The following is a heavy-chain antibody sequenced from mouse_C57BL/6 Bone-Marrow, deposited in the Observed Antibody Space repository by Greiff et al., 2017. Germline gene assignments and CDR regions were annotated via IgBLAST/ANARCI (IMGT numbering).Heavy chain of an antibody. V-gene: IGHV1-64*01. J-gene: IGHJ2*01. CDR1: GYTFTSYW. CDR2: IHPNSGST. CDR3: ARPPYGSSFFDY. D-gene: IGHD1-1*01. Sequence: VQLQQPGAELVKPGASVKLSCTASGYTFTSYWMHWVKQRPGQGLEWIGMIHPNSGSTNYNEKFKSKATLTVDKSSSTAYMQLSSLTSEDSAVYYCARPPYGSSFFDYWGQGTTLTVSS.